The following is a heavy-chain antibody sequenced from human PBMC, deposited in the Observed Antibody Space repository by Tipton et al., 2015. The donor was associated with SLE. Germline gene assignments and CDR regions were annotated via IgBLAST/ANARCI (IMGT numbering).Heavy chain of an antibody. Sequence: QLVQSGAEVKKPGASAKVSCRASGYTFSSYDINWVRQATGQGLEWMGWMNPNTGYTVFAQKFQGRVTMTRDTSISTAYMELSSLKSEDTAVYYCARGPHWVDYWGQGTLVTVSS. CDR2: MNPNTGYT. J-gene: IGHJ4*02. CDR3: ARGPHWVDY. V-gene: IGHV1-8*02. D-gene: IGHD7-27*01. CDR1: GYTFSSYD.